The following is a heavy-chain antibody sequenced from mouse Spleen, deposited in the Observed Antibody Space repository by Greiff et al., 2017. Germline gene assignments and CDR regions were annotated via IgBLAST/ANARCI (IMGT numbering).Heavy chain of an antibody. CDR2: ISSGGDYI. CDR1: GFTFSSYA. Sequence: EVQRVESGEGLVKPGGSLKLSCAASGFTFSSYAMSWVRQTPEKRLEWVAYISSGGDYIYYADTVKGRFTISRDNARNTLYLQMSSLKSEDTAMYYCTRGEDNGGFAYWGQGTLVTVSA. V-gene: IGHV5-9-1*02. J-gene: IGHJ3*01. CDR3: TRGEDNGGFAY. D-gene: IGHD3-3*01.